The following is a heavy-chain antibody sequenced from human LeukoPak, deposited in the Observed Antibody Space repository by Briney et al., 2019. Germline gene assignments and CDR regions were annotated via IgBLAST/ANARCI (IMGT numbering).Heavy chain of an antibody. CDR1: GYTFTSYD. CDR3: ARGLRKRFLSILGYCSGGSCYYYYGMDV. D-gene: IGHD2-15*01. V-gene: IGHV1-8*01. CDR2: MNPNSGNT. Sequence: GASVKVSCKASGYTFTSYDINWVRQATGQGLEWMGWMNPNSGNTGYAQKFQGRVTMTRNTSISTAYMELSSLRSEDTAVYYGARGLRKRFLSILGYCSGGSCYYYYGMDVWGQGTTVTVS. J-gene: IGHJ6*02.